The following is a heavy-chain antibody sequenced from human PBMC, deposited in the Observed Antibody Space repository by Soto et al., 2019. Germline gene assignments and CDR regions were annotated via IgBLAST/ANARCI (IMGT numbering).Heavy chain of an antibody. CDR3: ARGGCSGGSCYRTFFSD. V-gene: IGHV4-34*02. Sequence: QVQLQQWGAGMLKPSETLSLTCAVYGGSFSDYYWSWIRQPPGKGLEWIGEINHSGSTIYNPSLKSRVTMSVDTYKIQFSLNLTSVTAADTAVYYCARGGCSGGSCYRTFFSDWGQGTLVTVSS. CDR2: INHSGST. D-gene: IGHD2-15*01. J-gene: IGHJ1*01. CDR1: GGSFSDYY.